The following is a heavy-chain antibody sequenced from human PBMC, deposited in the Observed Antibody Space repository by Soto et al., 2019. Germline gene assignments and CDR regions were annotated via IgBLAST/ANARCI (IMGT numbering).Heavy chain of an antibody. CDR2: ISSSSSYI. CDR1: GFTFSSYS. CDR3: ARYTIGTMVLRVIRDPFYS. V-gene: IGHV3-21*01. Sequence: PGGSLRLSCAASGFTFSSYSMYWVLQAPGKGLEWVSSISSSSSYIYYADSVKGRFTISRDNAKNSLYLQMNSLRAEDTAVYYIARYTIGTMVLRVIRDPFYSWVHGT. J-gene: IGHJ5*01. D-gene: IGHD3-10*01.